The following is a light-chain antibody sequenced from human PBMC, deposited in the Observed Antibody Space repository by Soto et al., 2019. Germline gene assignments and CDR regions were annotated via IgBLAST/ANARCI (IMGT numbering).Light chain of an antibody. CDR1: QAISTY. CDR2: GAS. CDR3: QQSHTTPTT. Sequence: DIQMTQSPSSLSASVGDRVTITCRTGQAISTYLNWYQHKPGTAPRLLVYGASRLQSGVPSRFSGSGSGTYFTRTISALQPEDFATYYCQQSHTTPTTFGQGTRVDIK. V-gene: IGKV1-39*01. J-gene: IGKJ5*01.